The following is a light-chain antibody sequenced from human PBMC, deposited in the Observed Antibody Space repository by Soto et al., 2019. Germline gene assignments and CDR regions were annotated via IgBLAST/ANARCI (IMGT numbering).Light chain of an antibody. Sequence: GLSQTLLSSPVTLGQPASISCRSSQSLAFSNGDTYLSWLHQRPGQPPRLLIYKVSNRFSGVPDRFSGSGAGTDFTLKISRVEAEDVGVYYCMQLTHVPYTFGQGTKLEIK. V-gene: IGKV2-24*01. CDR3: MQLTHVPYT. CDR2: KVS. J-gene: IGKJ2*01. CDR1: QSLAFSNGDTY.